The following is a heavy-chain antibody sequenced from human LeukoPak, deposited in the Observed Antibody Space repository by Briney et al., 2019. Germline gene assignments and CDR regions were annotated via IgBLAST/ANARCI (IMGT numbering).Heavy chain of an antibody. Sequence: GESLKISCKGSGYNFTNYWIGWVRQIPGKGREWMGSIYPGDSNTRYSPSFQGQVTISADKSISTAYLQWSSLKASDTAMYYCARRVGVGFGELFHVDYWGQGTLVTVSS. J-gene: IGHJ4*02. V-gene: IGHV5-51*01. CDR3: ARRVGVGFGELFHVDY. CDR2: IYPGDSNT. CDR1: GYNFTNYW. D-gene: IGHD3-10*01.